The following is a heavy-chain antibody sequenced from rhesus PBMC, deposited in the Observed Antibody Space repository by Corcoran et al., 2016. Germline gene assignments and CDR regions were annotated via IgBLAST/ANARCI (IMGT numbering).Heavy chain of an antibody. D-gene: IGHD1-1*01. CDR2: ISGSGTNT. Sequence: QVQLQESGPGAVKPSETLSLTCAVSVGSLSNSYWWTWMRQPPGKGLEWIGYISGSGTNTNYNPSLKSRVTISKDTSNTQFSLKLNSVTAADTAVYYCARDLGTWGQGVLVTVSS. J-gene: IGHJ4*01. V-gene: IGHV4S10*01. CDR1: VGSLSNSYW. CDR3: ARDLGT.